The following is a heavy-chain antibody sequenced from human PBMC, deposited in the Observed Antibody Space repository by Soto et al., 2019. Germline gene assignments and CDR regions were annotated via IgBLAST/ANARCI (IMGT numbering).Heavy chain of an antibody. Sequence: QVQLVESGGGVVQPGRSLRLSCVVSGFPFWHYGMHWVRQAPGKGLEWVAVIWSDGKKESYADFVKGRFAISRDNYKATLYLQMNSLRAEDTAVYYSARDRDGGWFHMDVWGQGTTVTVSS. J-gene: IGHJ6*02. V-gene: IGHV3-33*01. CDR3: ARDRDGGWFHMDV. CDR2: IWSDGKKE. CDR1: GFPFWHYG. D-gene: IGHD6-19*01.